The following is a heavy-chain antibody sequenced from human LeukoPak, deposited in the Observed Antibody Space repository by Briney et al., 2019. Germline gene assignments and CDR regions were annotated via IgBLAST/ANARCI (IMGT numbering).Heavy chain of an antibody. CDR2: ISWNSGSI. CDR1: GFTFDDYA. D-gene: IGHD3-22*01. J-gene: IGHJ3*02. V-gene: IGHV3-9*01. CDR3: ARDDGYYDSSGYYYEGAFDI. Sequence: GGSLRLSCAASGFTFDDYAMHWVRQAPGKGLEWVSGISWNSGSIDYADSIKGRFTFSRDNAKISLSLQLNSLRAEDTALYYCARDDGYYDSSGYYYEGAFDIWGQGTMVTVSS.